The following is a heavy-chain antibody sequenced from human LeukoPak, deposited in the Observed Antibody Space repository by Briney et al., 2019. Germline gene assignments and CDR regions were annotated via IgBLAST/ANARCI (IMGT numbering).Heavy chain of an antibody. Sequence: PGGSLRLSCAASGFTFSNYAMNWVRQAPGKGLEWVSGISGSGGSTYYADSVKGRFTISRDNSKKTLYLQMNSLRAEDTAVYYCARRAGDYSHPYDYWGQGTLVTVSS. CDR2: ISGSGGST. J-gene: IGHJ4*02. CDR1: GFTFSNYA. V-gene: IGHV3-23*01. CDR3: ARRAGDYSHPYDY. D-gene: IGHD3-22*01.